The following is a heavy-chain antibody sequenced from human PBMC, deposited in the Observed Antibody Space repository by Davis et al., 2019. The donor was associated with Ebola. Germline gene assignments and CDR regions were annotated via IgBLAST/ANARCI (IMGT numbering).Heavy chain of an antibody. V-gene: IGHV3-21*01. J-gene: IGHJ5*02. CDR1: GFTFSSYS. Sequence: PGGSLRLSCAASGFTFSSYSMNWVRQAPGKGLEWVSSISSSSSYIYYADSVKGRFTISRDNAKNSLYLQMNSLRAEDTAVYYCARDRTEQWLSVPFDPWGQGTLVTVSS. D-gene: IGHD6-19*01. CDR2: ISSSSSYI. CDR3: ARDRTEQWLSVPFDP.